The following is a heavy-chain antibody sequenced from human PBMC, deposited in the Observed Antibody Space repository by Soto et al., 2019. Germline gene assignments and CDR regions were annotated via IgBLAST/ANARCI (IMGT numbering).Heavy chain of an antibody. CDR1: GGSISSTNW. Sequence: PSECLSLTCAVSGGSISSTNWWSWVRQPPGKGLEWIGEIHHSGSTNYNPSLKSRVTISVDKSKNQFSLKLSSVTAADTAVYYCARGFGGVSLDYFDFWGQGTQVTVSS. D-gene: IGHD3-16*01. V-gene: IGHV4-4*02. CDR3: ARGFGGVSLDYFDF. CDR2: IHHSGST. J-gene: IGHJ4*02.